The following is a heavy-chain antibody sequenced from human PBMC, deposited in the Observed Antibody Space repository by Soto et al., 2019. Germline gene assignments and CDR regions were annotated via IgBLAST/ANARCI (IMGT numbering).Heavy chain of an antibody. V-gene: IGHV3-30-3*01. CDR3: TRGLLTDCFDY. CDR1: GFTFDTYA. J-gene: IGHJ4*02. CDR2: ISYDGSNQ. Sequence: PGGSLRLSCAASGFTFDTYAMHWVRQAPGKGLEWVAVISYDGSNQFYAGSVKGRFTVSRDNSKNTLYLQVNSLRNDDTAVYYCTRGLLTDCFDYWGQGALVTVSS.